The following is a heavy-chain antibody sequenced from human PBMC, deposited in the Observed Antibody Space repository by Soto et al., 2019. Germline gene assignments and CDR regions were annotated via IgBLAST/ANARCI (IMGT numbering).Heavy chain of an antibody. CDR3: AKDLNYYDSSGLTTFDY. Sequence: PGGSLRLSCAASGFTFSSYAMSWVRQAPGKGLEWVSAISGSGGSTYYADSVKGRFTISRDNSKDTLYLQMNSLRAEDTAVYYCAKDLNYYDSSGLTTFDYWGQGTLVTVSS. CDR1: GFTFSSYA. D-gene: IGHD3-22*01. CDR2: ISGSGGST. J-gene: IGHJ4*02. V-gene: IGHV3-23*01.